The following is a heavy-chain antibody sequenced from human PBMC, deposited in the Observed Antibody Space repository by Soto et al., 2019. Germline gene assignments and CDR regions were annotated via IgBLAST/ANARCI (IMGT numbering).Heavy chain of an antibody. CDR3: ARESSVFYYYYGMDV. V-gene: IGHV5-51*01. CDR2: IDPGDSDT. J-gene: IGHJ6*02. Sequence: LGESLKISCKGSGYSFTSYWISWVRQMPGKGLEYMGRIDPGDSDTRYSPSFQGQVTISADKSISTAYLQWSSLKASDTAMYYCARESSVFYYYYGMDVWGQGTTVTVSS. D-gene: IGHD6-25*01. CDR1: GYSFTSYW.